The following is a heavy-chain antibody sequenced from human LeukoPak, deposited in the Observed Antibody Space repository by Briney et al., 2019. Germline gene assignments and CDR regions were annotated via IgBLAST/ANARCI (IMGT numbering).Heavy chain of an antibody. D-gene: IGHD2-8*01. V-gene: IGHV3-30*02. J-gene: IGHJ4*02. CDR2: IRYDGSNK. CDR1: GYTLTELS. CDR3: AKDHCTNGVCYNDY. Sequence: SCKVSGYTLTELSMHWVRQAPGKGLEWVAFIRYDGSNKYYADSVKGRFTISRDNSKNTLYLQMNSLRAEDTAVYYCAKDHCTNGVCYNDYWGQGTLVTVSS.